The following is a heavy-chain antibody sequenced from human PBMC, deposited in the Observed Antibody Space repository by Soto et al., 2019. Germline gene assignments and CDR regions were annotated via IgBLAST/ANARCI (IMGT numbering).Heavy chain of an antibody. J-gene: IGHJ6*02. Sequence: EVQLVESGGGLVQPGGSLRLSCAASGFTFSSYWMHWVRQAPGKGLVWVSRINSDGSITSYADSVKGRFTISRDNAKNTVYLQMNSLRAEDTAVYYCASPYMYSSGLYVYGMEVCGQGTKVTVSS. CDR1: GFTFSSYW. V-gene: IGHV3-74*01. CDR2: INSDGSIT. D-gene: IGHD6-19*01. CDR3: ASPYMYSSGLYVYGMEV.